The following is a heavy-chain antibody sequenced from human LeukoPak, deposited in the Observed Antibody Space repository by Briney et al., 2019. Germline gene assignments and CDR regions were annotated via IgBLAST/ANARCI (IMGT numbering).Heavy chain of an antibody. CDR2: IKQDGSEK. J-gene: IGHJ4*02. CDR3: ARDQGGRYDFWSGYWARPPYYFDY. CDR1: GFTFSSHW. Sequence: AGGSLRLSCAASGFTFSSHWMSWVRQAPGKGLEWVANIKQDGSEKYYVDSVKGRFTISRDNAKNSLYLQMNSLRAEDTAVYYCARDQGGRYDFWSGYWARPPYYFDYWGQGTLVTVSS. V-gene: IGHV3-7*01. D-gene: IGHD3-3*01.